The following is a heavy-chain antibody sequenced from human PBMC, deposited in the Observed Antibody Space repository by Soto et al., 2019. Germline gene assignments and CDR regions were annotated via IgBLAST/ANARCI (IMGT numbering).Heavy chain of an antibody. Sequence: ASVKVSCKASGYTFTGYYMHWVRQAPGQGLEWMGWINPNSGGTNYAQKFQGRVTMTRDTSISTAYMELSRLRSDHTAVYYCAREKYYYDSSGYYLPSPFDFWGQGTLVTVTS. CDR3: AREKYYYDSSGYYLPSPFDF. CDR1: GYTFTGYY. J-gene: IGHJ4*02. CDR2: INPNSGGT. V-gene: IGHV1-2*02. D-gene: IGHD3-22*01.